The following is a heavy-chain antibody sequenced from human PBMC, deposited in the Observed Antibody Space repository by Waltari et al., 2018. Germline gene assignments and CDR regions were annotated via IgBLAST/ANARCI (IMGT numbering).Heavy chain of an antibody. CDR1: GYSISSGYY. CDR2: SYHSGGT. Sequence: QVQLQESGPGLVKPSETLSLTCTVSGYSISSGYYWGWIRQPPGKGLAWIGSSYHSGGTYYNPSLKSRVTISVDTAKNQFSLKVSSVTAADTAVYYCAREGGRYCSGGSCYSWFDYWGQGTLVTVSS. D-gene: IGHD2-15*01. J-gene: IGHJ4*02. V-gene: IGHV4-38-2*02. CDR3: AREGGRYCSGGSCYSWFDY.